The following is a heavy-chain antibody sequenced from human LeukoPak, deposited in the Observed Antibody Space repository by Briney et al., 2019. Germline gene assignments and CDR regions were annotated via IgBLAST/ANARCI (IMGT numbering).Heavy chain of an antibody. D-gene: IGHD6-13*01. Sequence: GGSLRLSCAASGFTFSSYWMHWVRQAPGKGLVWVSRINTDGSSTSYADSVKGRFTISRDNAKNTLYLQMNSLRAEDTAVYYCARAAYSSSWYGWFDPWGQGTLVTVSS. CDR3: ARAAYSSSWYGWFDP. CDR2: INTDGSST. J-gene: IGHJ5*02. CDR1: GFTFSSYW. V-gene: IGHV3-74*01.